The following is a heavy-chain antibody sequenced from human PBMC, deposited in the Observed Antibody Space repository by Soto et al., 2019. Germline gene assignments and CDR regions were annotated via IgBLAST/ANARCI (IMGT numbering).Heavy chain of an antibody. CDR3: AKDRRAGGNSAFYFDF. V-gene: IGHV3-23*01. CDR2: ISATGGGT. CDR1: GFKFSNYA. D-gene: IGHD3-16*01. Sequence: GGSLRLSCAASGFKFSNYAMSWVRQAPGKGLEWVSRISATGGGTYYADSVKGRFTISRDNSHNTLYLQVHSLTAEDTAVYYCAKDRRAGGNSAFYFDFWGQGAQVTVSS. J-gene: IGHJ4*02.